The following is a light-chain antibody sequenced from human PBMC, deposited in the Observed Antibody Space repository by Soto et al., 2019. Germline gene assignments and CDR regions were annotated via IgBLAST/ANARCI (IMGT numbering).Light chain of an antibody. J-gene: IGLJ2*01. Sequence: QSVLTQSPSASGTPGQRVTISCSGSSSNIGSNTVNWYQQLPGTAPKLLIYSNNQRPSGVPDRFSGSKSGTSASLAISVLQSEDEADYYCAAWDDILNGSVFGGGTKVTVL. CDR1: SSNIGSNT. CDR3: AAWDDILNGSV. CDR2: SNN. V-gene: IGLV1-44*01.